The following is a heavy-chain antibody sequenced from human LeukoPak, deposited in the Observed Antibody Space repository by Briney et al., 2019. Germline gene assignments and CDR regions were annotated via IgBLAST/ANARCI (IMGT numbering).Heavy chain of an antibody. CDR2: ISSSSYI. V-gene: IGHV3-21*01. CDR1: GFTFSSYS. J-gene: IGHJ4*02. CDR3: VREGDIVATILFDY. Sequence: GGSLRLSCAVSGFTFSSYSMNWVRQAPGKGLEWVSSISSSSYIYYADSVKGRFTISRDNAKNSLYLQMNSLRAEDTAVYYCVREGDIVATILFDYWGQGTLVTVSS. D-gene: IGHD5-12*01.